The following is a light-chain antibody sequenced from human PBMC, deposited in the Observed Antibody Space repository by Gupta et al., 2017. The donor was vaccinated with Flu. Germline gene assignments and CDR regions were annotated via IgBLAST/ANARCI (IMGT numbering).Light chain of an antibody. CDR3: QQYESWPAT. Sequence: PSTLSVSAGERATISWRASQTVSSRLAWYQQKPGKAPRLLMDGVSSLESGVPARFSGSGSGTDFTLTISSLQSEDFAIYSCQQYESWPATFGGGTKVEIK. CDR1: QTVSSR. CDR2: GVS. V-gene: IGKV3-15*01. J-gene: IGKJ4*01.